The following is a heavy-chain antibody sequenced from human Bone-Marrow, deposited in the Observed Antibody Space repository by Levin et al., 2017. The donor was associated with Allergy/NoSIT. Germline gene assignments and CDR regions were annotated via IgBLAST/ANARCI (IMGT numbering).Heavy chain of an antibody. CDR3: ARGGYSRGWPPLGV. D-gene: IGHD6-19*01. V-gene: IGHV3-33*01. CDR1: GFKISSYG. J-gene: IGHJ6*02. CDR2: ISSDGSDK. Sequence: GESLKISCIASGFKISSYGMHWVRQAPGKGPEWVTLISSDGSDKYYADSVKGRFSISRDVSKNTIYLQLNNLRVEDTAVYFCARGGYSRGWPPLGVWGQGTTVSVS.